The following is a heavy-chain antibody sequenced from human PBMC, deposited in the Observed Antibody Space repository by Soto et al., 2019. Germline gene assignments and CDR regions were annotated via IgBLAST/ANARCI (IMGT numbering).Heavy chain of an antibody. D-gene: IGHD2-15*01. J-gene: IGHJ5*02. Sequence: ASVKVSCKTSGGTFSSYAISWVRQAPGQGLEWMGGIIPIFGTANYAQKFQGRVTITRDSSASTAYMELSSLRSEDTAVYYCARGFCSGGSCNWFDPWGQGTLVTVSS. CDR2: IIPIFGTA. V-gene: IGHV1-69*05. CDR3: ARGFCSGGSCNWFDP. CDR1: GGTFSSYA.